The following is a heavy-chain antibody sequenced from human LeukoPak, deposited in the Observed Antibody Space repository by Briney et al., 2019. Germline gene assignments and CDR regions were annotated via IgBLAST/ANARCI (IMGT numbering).Heavy chain of an antibody. Sequence: GGSLRLSCAASGFTFSSYAMSWVSQAPGKGLEWVSAISGSGGSTYYADSVKGRFTISRDNSKNTLYLQMNSLRAEDTAVYYCAQIGGYDSSGYYQGYFDYWGQGTLVTVSS. CDR1: GFTFSSYA. D-gene: IGHD3-22*01. J-gene: IGHJ4*02. CDR2: ISGSGGST. V-gene: IGHV3-23*01. CDR3: AQIGGYDSSGYYQGYFDY.